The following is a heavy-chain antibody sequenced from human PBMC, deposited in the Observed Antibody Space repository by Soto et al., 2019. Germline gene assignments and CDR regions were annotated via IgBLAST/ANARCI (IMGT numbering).Heavy chain of an antibody. Sequence: SETLSLTCFVSGYSITAGGYYWSWIRHHPGKGLEWIGSFYSSGSIIYNPSLRSRVSISGDTSSNQFSMSLTSVTAADTARYYCARMYSSGSGWFHPWGQGTLVTVPQ. CDR3: ARMYSSGSGWFHP. J-gene: IGHJ5*02. CDR2: FYSSGSI. CDR1: GYSITAGGYY. V-gene: IGHV4-31*03. D-gene: IGHD6-19*01.